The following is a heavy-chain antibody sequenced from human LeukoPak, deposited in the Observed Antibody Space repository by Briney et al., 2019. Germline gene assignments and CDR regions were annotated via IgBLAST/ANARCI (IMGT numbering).Heavy chain of an antibody. Sequence: SETLSLTCAVYGGSFSGYYWSWIRQPPGKGLEWIGEINHSGSTNYNPSLKSRVTISVDTSKNQFSLKLSSVTAADTAMYYCARGGLLWFGYGFDYWGQGTLVTVSS. CDR1: GGSFSGYY. J-gene: IGHJ4*02. V-gene: IGHV4-34*01. CDR2: INHSGST. D-gene: IGHD3-10*01. CDR3: ARGGLLWFGYGFDY.